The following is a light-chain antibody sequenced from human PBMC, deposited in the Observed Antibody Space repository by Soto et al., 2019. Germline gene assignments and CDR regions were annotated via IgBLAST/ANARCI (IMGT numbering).Light chain of an antibody. J-gene: IGKJ1*01. CDR1: QSINNW. Sequence: DIQMTQSPSTLSASVGDRVTITCRASQSINNWLAWYQQKPGKAPKLLIYKSSSLESGVPSRFSGSRSGPDFTLTISSLQPEDFATYYCQQSYSSPPTFGQGTKVDIK. CDR3: QQSYSSPPT. V-gene: IGKV1-5*03. CDR2: KSS.